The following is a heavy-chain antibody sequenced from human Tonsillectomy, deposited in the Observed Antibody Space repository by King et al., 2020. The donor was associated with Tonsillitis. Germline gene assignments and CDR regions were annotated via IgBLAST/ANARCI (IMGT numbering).Heavy chain of an antibody. CDR1: GFTFSDYY. V-gene: IGHV3-11*06. CDR3: ARDRRYYYDSSGRYGLDV. CDR2: ISISSSYT. Sequence: VQLVESGGGLVKPGGSLRLSCAASGFTFSDYYMTWIRQAPGKGLEWVSYISISSSYTNYADSVKGRFTISRDNAKNSLYLQMNSLRAEDTAVYYCARDRRYYYDSSGRYGLDVWGQGTTVTVSS. D-gene: IGHD3-22*01. J-gene: IGHJ6*02.